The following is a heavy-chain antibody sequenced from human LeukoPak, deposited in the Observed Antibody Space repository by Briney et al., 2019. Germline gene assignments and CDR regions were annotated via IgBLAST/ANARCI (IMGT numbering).Heavy chain of an antibody. CDR3: AKSFDTPFDY. V-gene: IGHV3-23*01. Sequence: PGGSLRLSCAASGFTFRSSAMSWVRQAPGKGLEWVSAISGSGGSTYYADSVKGRFTISRDNSKNTLYLQMSSLRAEDTAVYYCAKSFDTPFDYWGQGTLVTVSS. J-gene: IGHJ4*02. CDR2: ISGSGGST. CDR1: GFTFRSSA. D-gene: IGHD2-2*02.